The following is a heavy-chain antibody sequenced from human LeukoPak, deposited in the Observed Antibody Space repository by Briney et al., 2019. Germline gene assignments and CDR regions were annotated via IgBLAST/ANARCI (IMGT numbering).Heavy chain of an antibody. CDR1: GGSISSSSYY. V-gene: IGHV4-39*07. J-gene: IGHJ6*03. D-gene: IGHD6-13*01. CDR2: IHYSGST. Sequence: SETLSLTCTVSGGSISSSSYYWGWIRQPPGKGLEWIGSIHYSGSTYYNPSLKSRVTISVDTSKNQFSLKLSSVTAADTAVYYCARATTRWYLDYYYYMDVWGKGTTVTVSS. CDR3: ARATTRWYLDYYYYMDV.